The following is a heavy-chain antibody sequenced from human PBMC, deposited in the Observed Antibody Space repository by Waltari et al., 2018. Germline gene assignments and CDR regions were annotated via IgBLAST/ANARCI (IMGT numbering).Heavy chain of an antibody. V-gene: IGHV3-30-3*01. J-gene: IGHJ4*02. Sequence: VSAMSYDGYSRYSADSVKGRFTISRDDALKTVYLQLDSLRVEDTAVYYCAREEYTSGMAVNFDYWGQGTLVTVSS. CDR2: MSYDGYSR. CDR3: AREEYTSGMAVNFDY. D-gene: IGHD3-22*01.